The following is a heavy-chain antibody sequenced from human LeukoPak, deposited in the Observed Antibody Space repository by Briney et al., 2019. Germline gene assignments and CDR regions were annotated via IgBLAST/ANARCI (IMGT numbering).Heavy chain of an antibody. Sequence: TASQTLSLTCTVSGVSVSSGGYYWSWIRQHPEKGLESIGHVYYSGSTYYNPSLKSRITILKDASKNQFTLKLNSVTPTDTAVYFCAGGKYDFLTGYFRFDHWGQGTLVTVSS. D-gene: IGHD3-9*01. CDR1: GVSVSSGGYY. CDR2: VYYSGST. V-gene: IGHV4-31*03. CDR3: AGGKYDFLTGYFRFDH. J-gene: IGHJ4*02.